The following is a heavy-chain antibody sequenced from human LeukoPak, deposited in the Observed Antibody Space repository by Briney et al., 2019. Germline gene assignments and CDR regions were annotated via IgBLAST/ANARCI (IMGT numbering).Heavy chain of an antibody. CDR2: IYSDASTI. CDR3: ARWGGGFDY. CDR1: GFTLSVNW. J-gene: IGHJ4*02. V-gene: IGHV3-74*01. Sequence: GGSLRLSCAASGFTLSVNWMHWVRQAPGKGLVWVARIYSDASTIRYADSVKGRFTISRDNAKNSLYLQMNSLRAEDTAVYYCARWGGGFDYWGQGTLVTVSS. D-gene: IGHD3-16*01.